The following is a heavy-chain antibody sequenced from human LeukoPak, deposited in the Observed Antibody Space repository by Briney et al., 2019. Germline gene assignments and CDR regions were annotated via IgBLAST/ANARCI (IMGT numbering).Heavy chain of an antibody. V-gene: IGHV3-23*01. CDR1: GFTFSSYA. CDR3: AKGDLKGAGLDYFDY. J-gene: IGHJ4*02. Sequence: GGSLRVSCAASGFTFSSYAMSWVRQAPGKGLEWASGISGSGGSTYYAASVKGRFTISRDNSKNTLYLQVNSLTAEDTAVYYCAKGDLKGAGLDYFDYWGQGTLVTVSS. D-gene: IGHD3-3*01. CDR2: ISGSGGST.